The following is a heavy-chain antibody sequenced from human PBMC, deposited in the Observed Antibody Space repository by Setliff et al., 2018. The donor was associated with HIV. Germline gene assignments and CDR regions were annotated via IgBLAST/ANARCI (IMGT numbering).Heavy chain of an antibody. Sequence: GSLRLSCLVSGFTVSTYSLNWARQAPGKRPEYVAALSRGGDNTKYADSVKGRFIISRDTSKNTLYLQMSSLRPDDTAIYYCVKPYTGYYYDGSVYDDFWGQGTVVTVSS. CDR1: GFTVSTYS. V-gene: IGHV3-64D*09. CDR3: VKPYTGYYYDGSVYDDF. J-gene: IGHJ4*03. D-gene: IGHD3-22*01. CDR2: LSRGGDNT.